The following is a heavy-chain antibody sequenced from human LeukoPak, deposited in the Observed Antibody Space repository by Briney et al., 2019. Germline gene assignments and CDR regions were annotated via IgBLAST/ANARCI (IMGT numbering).Heavy chain of an antibody. CDR1: GFTFSSYW. V-gene: IGHV3-7*01. Sequence: PGGSLRLSCAASGFTFSSYWMGWVRQAPGKGLEWVANIRQDGGERYYVDSVKGRFTISKDNGKNSLYLQMNSLRVEDTAVYYCARQYYYDTRGLPFDYWGQGSPVTVSS. J-gene: IGHJ4*02. D-gene: IGHD3-22*01. CDR2: IRQDGGER. CDR3: ARQYYYDTRGLPFDY.